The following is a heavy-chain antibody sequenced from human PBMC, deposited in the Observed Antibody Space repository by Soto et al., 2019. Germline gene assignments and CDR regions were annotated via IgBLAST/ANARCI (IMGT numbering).Heavy chain of an antibody. CDR2: INHRGST. CDR1: AGSFSGYY. J-gene: IGHJ5*02. CDR3: ARKGRYCTSASCYAWWFDP. V-gene: IGHV4-34*02. D-gene: IGHD2-2*01. Sequence: QVPLQQWGAGLLKPSETLSLTCAVYAGSFSGYYWSWIRQPPGKGLEWIGEINHRGSTNYNPSLQSRATITADTCKNQFSLELSSVTTAATAVYYCARKGRYCTSASCYAWWFDPWGQGTLVTVSS.